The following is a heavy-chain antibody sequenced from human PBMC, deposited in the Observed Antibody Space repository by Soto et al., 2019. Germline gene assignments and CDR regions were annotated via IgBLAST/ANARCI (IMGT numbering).Heavy chain of an antibody. V-gene: IGHV1-2*04. CDR3: ARMGGDFTPGYCRSTSCNADYSSEMDV. CDR1: GYTFTGYY. Sequence: ASVKVSCKASGYTFTGYYMHWVRQAPGQGLEWMGWINPNSGGTNYAQKFQGWVTMTRDTSISTAYMELSRLRSDDTAVYYCARMGGDFTPGYCRSTSCNADYSSEMDVVGLHTTITVSS. D-gene: IGHD2-2*01. CDR2: INPNSGGT. J-gene: IGHJ6*02.